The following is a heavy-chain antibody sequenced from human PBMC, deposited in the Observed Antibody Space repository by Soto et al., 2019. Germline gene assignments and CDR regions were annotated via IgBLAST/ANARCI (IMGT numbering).Heavy chain of an antibody. V-gene: IGHV1-18*04. Sequence: YGVGRVIQTTGQGLEWMGWISAYNGNTNYARKLQGRVTMTTDTSTSTAYMELSSLRSDDTAVYYCARGCSGGSCYVRGYYYGMDVWGQGTTVTVSS. CDR3: ARGCSGGSCYVRGYYYGMDV. CDR2: ISAYNGNT. CDR1: YG. J-gene: IGHJ6*02. D-gene: IGHD2-15*01.